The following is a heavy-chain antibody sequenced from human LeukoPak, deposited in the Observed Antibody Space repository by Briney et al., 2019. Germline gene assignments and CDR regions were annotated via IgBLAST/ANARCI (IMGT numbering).Heavy chain of an antibody. V-gene: IGHV4-59*12. Sequence: PSETLSLTCTVSGGSISSYYWSWIRQPPGKGLEWIGYIYYSGSTNYNPSLKSRVTISVDTSKNQFSLKLSSVTAADTAVYYCARGEITIFGVVMSYYFDHWGQGTLVTVSS. J-gene: IGHJ4*02. CDR1: GGSISSYY. CDR2: IYYSGST. CDR3: ARGEITIFGVVMSYYFDH. D-gene: IGHD3-3*01.